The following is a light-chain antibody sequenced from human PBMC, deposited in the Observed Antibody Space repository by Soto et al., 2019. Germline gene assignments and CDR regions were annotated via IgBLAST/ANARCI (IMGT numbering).Light chain of an antibody. Sequence: DIQMTQSPSTLSASVGDRVTITCRASENFETWLAWYQQKPGKAPKLLIYDVSTLESVVPSRFSGSGSGTEFTLTISRLQPDEFATYYCQQYRSHPSCTFGQGTKVEI. V-gene: IGKV1-5*01. J-gene: IGKJ2*02. CDR3: QQYRSHPSCT. CDR2: DVS. CDR1: ENFETW.